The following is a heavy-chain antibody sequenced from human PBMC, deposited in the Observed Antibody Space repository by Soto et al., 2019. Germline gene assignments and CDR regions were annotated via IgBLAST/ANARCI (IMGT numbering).Heavy chain of an antibody. D-gene: IGHD6-19*01. CDR3: VRTIEVAGVDTFDM. CDR2: ILSDGSKQ. V-gene: IGHV3-30*04. CDR1: RFTFSYYA. Sequence: QVQLVESGGGVVQPGRSLRLSCAASRFTFSYYAMHWIRQAPGKGLEWMAVILSDGSKQYYAESVKCRFTISKDKSKSTQYLQMNSLRVEDTAVYYCVRTIEVAGVDTFDMWGQGTMVTVSS. J-gene: IGHJ3*02.